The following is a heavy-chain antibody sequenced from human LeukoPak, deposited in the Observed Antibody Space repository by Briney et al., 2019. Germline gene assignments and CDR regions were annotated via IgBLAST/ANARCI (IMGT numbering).Heavy chain of an antibody. V-gene: IGHV4-4*07. Sequence: SETLSLTCTVSGGSISSYYWSWIRQPAGKGLEWIGRIYASGSTKYNPSLKSRVTMSVDTSKNQFSLKLNSVTAADTAVYYCARDLGYSGYDWANGYDYWGQGTLVTVSS. D-gene: IGHD5-12*01. CDR2: IYASGST. CDR1: GGSISSYY. J-gene: IGHJ4*02. CDR3: ARDLGYSGYDWANGYDY.